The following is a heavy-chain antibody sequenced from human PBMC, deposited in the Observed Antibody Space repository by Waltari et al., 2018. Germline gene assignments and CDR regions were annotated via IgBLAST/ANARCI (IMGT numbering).Heavy chain of an antibody. D-gene: IGHD3-22*01. Sequence: QITLKESGPTLVKPTQTLTLTCTFSGFALTSSGVGVGWIRQPPGKALEWLAFIYWNDNKLYSPSLKSRRTITKDTSRNQVVLTMTNMGPVDTATYYCVHPADYYDSSNYGVYWGQGTLVTVSS. V-gene: IGHV2-5*01. CDR1: GFALTSSGVG. J-gene: IGHJ4*02. CDR2: IYWNDNK. CDR3: VHPADYYDSSNYGVY.